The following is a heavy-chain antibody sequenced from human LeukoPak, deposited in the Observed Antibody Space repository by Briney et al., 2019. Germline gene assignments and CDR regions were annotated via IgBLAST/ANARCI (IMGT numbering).Heavy chain of an antibody. CDR1: GGSISSYY. CDR2: IYYSGST. D-gene: IGHD4-23*01. CDR3: ASRTMFYGGDFDY. J-gene: IGHJ4*02. V-gene: IGHV4-59*12. Sequence: KPSETLSLTCTVSGGSISSYYWSRIRQPPGKGLEWIGYIYYSGSTNYNPSLKSRVTISVDTSKNQFSLKLSSVTAADTAVYYCASRTMFYGGDFDYWGQGTLVTVSS.